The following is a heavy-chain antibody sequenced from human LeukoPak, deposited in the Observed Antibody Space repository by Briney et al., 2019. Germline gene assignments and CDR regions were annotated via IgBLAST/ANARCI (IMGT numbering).Heavy chain of an antibody. J-gene: IGHJ5*02. Sequence: SETLSLTCTVSGGSISNKYWSWIRQPPGKGLEWIGYIYYTGSTNYNPSLKSRVSISVDTSKNQFSLKLNSVTAADTAVYYCARPQCKNTMGPWFDPWGQGTLVTLSS. CDR1: GGSISNKY. V-gene: IGHV4-59*01. CDR2: IYYTGST. D-gene: IGHD3-10*01. CDR3: ARPQCKNTMGPWFDP.